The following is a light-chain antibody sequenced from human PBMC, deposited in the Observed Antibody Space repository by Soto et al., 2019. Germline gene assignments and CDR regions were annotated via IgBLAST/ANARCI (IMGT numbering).Light chain of an antibody. CDR1: SSDVGGYNY. CDR2: DVS. V-gene: IGLV2-14*01. J-gene: IGLJ3*02. CDR3: NSYTSSSTWV. Sequence: QSVLTQPASVSRSPGQSITISCTGTSSDVGGYNYVSWYQQHPGKAPKLMIYDVSNRPSGVSSRFSGSKSDNTASLTISGLQAEDEADYYCNSYTSSSTWVFGGGTKLTV.